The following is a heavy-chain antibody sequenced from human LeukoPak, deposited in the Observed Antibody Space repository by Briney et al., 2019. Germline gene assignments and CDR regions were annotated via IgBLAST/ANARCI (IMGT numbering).Heavy chain of an antibody. CDR1: GFIFGDSA. Sequence: GGSLRLSCTASGFIFGDSAMSWVRQAPGKGLEWVGFIRSKAYGGTIEYAASAKGRFIISRDDSKSIAYLQMNSLKTEDTAVYYCTRAQNVGVLDIWGQGTMVIVSS. J-gene: IGHJ3*02. D-gene: IGHD1-26*01. CDR2: IRSKAYGGTI. V-gene: IGHV3-49*04. CDR3: TRAQNVGVLDI.